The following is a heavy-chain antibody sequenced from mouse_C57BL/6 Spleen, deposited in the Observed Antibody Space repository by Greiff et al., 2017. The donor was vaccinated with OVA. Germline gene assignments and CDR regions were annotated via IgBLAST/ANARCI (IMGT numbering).Heavy chain of an antibody. CDR3: AIKSPYFYFDD. J-gene: IGHJ2*01. D-gene: IGHD1-1*01. Sequence: LQQPGASVKLSCTASGYTFTSYWMHWVKQRPGQGLEWIGEIDPSDSYTNYNQKFKGKSTLTVDKSSSTAYMQLSSLTSEDSAVYYCAIKSPYFYFDDWGQGTTLTVSS. CDR2: IDPSDSYT. CDR1: GYTFTSYW. V-gene: IGHV1-69*02.